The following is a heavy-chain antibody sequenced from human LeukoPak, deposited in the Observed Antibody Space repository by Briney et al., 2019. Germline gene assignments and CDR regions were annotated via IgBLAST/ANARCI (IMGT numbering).Heavy chain of an antibody. D-gene: IGHD3-22*01. CDR1: GFTFSSYG. CDR2: ISYDGSNK. CDR3: AKDGTRLYYYDSSGVDFDY. V-gene: IGHV3-30*18. J-gene: IGHJ4*02. Sequence: GGSLRLSCAASGFTFSSYGMHWVRQAPGKGLEWVAVISYDGSNKYYADSVKGRFTISRDNSKNTLYLQMNSLRAEDTAVYYCAKDGTRLYYYDSSGVDFDYWGQGTLVTVSS.